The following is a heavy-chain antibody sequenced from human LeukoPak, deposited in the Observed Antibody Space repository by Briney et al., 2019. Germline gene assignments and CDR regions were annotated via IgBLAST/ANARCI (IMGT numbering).Heavy chain of an antibody. CDR3: SRELSGGYFDF. J-gene: IGHJ4*02. CDR1: GYNFIRYH. CDR2: INPRDANT. D-gene: IGHD2-15*01. Sequence: ASVKASCKASGYNFIRYHMHWVQQAPGQGLEWMGMINPRDANTYYAQKFQGRVTMTRDTATSTAYMELSSLRSEDTAMYYCSRELSGGYFDFWGQGSLVTVSS. V-gene: IGHV1-46*01.